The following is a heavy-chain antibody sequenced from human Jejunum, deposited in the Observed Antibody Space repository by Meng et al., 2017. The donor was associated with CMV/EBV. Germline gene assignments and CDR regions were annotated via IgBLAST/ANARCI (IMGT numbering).Heavy chain of an antibody. J-gene: IGHJ4*02. D-gene: IGHD4-23*01. CDR2: QCHADDT. CDR3: VRHTFSGNPGGIDS. CDR1: GGPISRTGTC. V-gene: IGHV4-39*01. Sequence: LWLRAAGPGLGKPSATLSLTCTVSGGPISRTGTCGGWIRQPPRKGLEWIGSQCHADDTYYNPSLMGRVTISVDTSKNQVSLKLTSVTAADTSIYYCVRHTFSGNPGGIDSWGQGILVTVSS.